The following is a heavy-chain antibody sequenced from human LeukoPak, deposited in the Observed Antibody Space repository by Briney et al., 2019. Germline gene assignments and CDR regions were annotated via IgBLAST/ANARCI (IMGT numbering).Heavy chain of an antibody. V-gene: IGHV5-51*01. CDR2: IYPGDSDT. D-gene: IGHD4-23*01. J-gene: IGHJ2*01. CDR3: ARRVVNNRNWYFDL. CDR1: GYSFIRNW. Sequence: GESLKISCKGSGYSFIRNWIGWVRQMPGKGLEWMAIIYPGDSDTRYSPSFQGQVTISADKSINTAYLQWGSLKASDTAMYYCARRVVNNRNWYFDLWGRGTLVTVSS.